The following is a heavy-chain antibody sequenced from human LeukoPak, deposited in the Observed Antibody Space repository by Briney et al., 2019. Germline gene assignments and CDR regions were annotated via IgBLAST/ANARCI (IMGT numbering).Heavy chain of an antibody. Sequence: GGSLRLSCAASGFIFSTYVMHWVRQAPGKGLEWVAVIWYDGSNEYYADSVKGRFTISRDNSKNTLYVQMNSLRAEDTAVYYCARDVGYRSSRGFDYWGQGTLVTVSS. CDR1: GFIFSTYV. D-gene: IGHD6-13*01. CDR3: ARDVGYRSSRGFDY. CDR2: IWYDGSNE. V-gene: IGHV3-33*01. J-gene: IGHJ4*02.